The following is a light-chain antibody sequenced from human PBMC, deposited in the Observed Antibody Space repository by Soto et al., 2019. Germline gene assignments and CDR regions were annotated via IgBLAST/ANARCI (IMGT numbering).Light chain of an antibody. CDR3: AAWDDSYWV. Sequence: QSVLTQPPSASGTPGQRVTISCSGSSSNIGSNTVNWYQQLPGTAPKLLIYSNNQRPAGVHDRFYGSKSGTSASLAISGLQSEDEADYYCAAWDDSYWVFGGGTKLTVL. CDR2: SNN. V-gene: IGLV1-44*01. CDR1: SSNIGSNT. J-gene: IGLJ3*02.